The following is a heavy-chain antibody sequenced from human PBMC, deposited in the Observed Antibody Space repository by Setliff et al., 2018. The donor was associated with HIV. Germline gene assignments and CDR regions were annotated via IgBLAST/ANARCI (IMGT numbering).Heavy chain of an antibody. V-gene: IGHV4-31*01. CDR2: IYYSGST. D-gene: IGHD3-10*01. CDR1: GGSISSGGYY. CDR3: ARGGMVRGRPKNYYMDA. Sequence: SETLSLTCTVSGGSISSGGYYWSWIRQHPGKGLEWIGYIYYSGSTYYNPSLKSLVTISVDTSKNQFSLKLSSVTAADTAVYYCARGGMVRGRPKNYYMDAWGKGTTVTVS. J-gene: IGHJ6*03.